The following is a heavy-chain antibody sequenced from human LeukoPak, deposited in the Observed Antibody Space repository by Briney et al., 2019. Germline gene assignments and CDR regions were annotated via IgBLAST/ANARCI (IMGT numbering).Heavy chain of an antibody. CDR1: GYTFTSYG. CDR2: ISVYNGNT. CDR3: ARDIRAGSLRGADY. V-gene: IGHV1-18*01. J-gene: IGHJ4*02. D-gene: IGHD1-26*01. Sequence: ASVKVSCKASGYTFTSYGISWVRQAPGQGLDWMGWISVYNGNTDYAQKLQGRVTMTTDTSTSTAYMELRSLRSDDTAVYYCARDIRAGSLRGADYWGQGTLVTVSS.